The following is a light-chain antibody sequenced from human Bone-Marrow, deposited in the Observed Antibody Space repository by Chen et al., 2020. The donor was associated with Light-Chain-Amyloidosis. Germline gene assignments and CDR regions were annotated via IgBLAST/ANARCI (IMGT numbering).Light chain of an antibody. V-gene: IGLV6-57*01. CDR2: EDD. J-gene: IGLJ3*02. CDR1: SGSIATNY. CDR3: QSYQGSSQGV. Sequence: NFMLTQHHSGSESPGKTVIISCTCSSGSIATNYVQWYQQLPDSSPTTVIYEDDQRPSGVPDRFCGSIDRSSNSASHTISGLKTEDETDYYCQSYQGSSQGVFGGGTKLTVL.